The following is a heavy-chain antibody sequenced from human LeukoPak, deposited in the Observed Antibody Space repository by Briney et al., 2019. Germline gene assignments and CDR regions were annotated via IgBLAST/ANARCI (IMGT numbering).Heavy chain of an antibody. CDR1: GGSFSGYY. D-gene: IGHD5-18*01. Sequence: SETLSLTCAVYGGSFSGYYWSWIRQPPGKGLEWIGEINHSGSTNYSPSLKSRVTISVDTSKNQFSLKLSSVTAADTAVYYCARGARSSSYGPYYYYYYGMDVWGQGTTVTVSS. CDR3: ARGARSSSYGPYYYYYYGMDV. V-gene: IGHV4-34*01. CDR2: INHSGST. J-gene: IGHJ6*02.